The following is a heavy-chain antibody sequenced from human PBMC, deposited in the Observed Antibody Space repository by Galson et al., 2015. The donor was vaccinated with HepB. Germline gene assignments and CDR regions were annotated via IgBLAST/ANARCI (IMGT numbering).Heavy chain of an antibody. V-gene: IGHV3-23*01. J-gene: IGHJ4*02. D-gene: IGHD3-22*01. Sequence: SLRLSCAASGFTFSNYAMDWVRQAPGKGLEWVSSISNGGGGTYYADSVKGRFTVSRDNSKDTLYLQMNSLRAGDTAVYYCAKADYDSIGNPGTIDYWGQGTLVTVSS. CDR3: AKADYDSIGNPGTIDY. CDR1: GFTFSNYA. CDR2: ISNGGGGT.